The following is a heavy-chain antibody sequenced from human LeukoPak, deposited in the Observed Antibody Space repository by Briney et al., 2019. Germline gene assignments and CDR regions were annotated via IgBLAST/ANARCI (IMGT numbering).Heavy chain of an antibody. Sequence: PSQTLSLTCTVSGGSISSGGYYWSWICQHPGKGLEWIGYIYYSGSTYYNPSLKSRVTISVDTSKNQFSLKLSSVTAADTAVYFCARRRVVVASTDGASGAFDIWGQGTMVTVSS. V-gene: IGHV4-31*03. J-gene: IGHJ3*02. CDR1: GGSISSGGYY. D-gene: IGHD2-15*01. CDR2: IYYSGST. CDR3: ARRRVVVASTDGASGAFDI.